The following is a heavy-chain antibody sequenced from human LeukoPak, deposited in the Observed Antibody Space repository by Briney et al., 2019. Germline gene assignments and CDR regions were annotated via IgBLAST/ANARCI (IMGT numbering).Heavy chain of an antibody. CDR1: GYTFTGYY. Sequence: ASVTVSCKASGYTFTGYYIYWVRQAPGQGLEWMGWIYPYSGDTNYAQNFQGRVTMTRDTSISTAYMELSSLKSDDTAVYYCARDRNSGSSLDIWGQGTMLTVSS. CDR3: ARDRNSGSSLDI. J-gene: IGHJ3*02. V-gene: IGHV1-2*02. D-gene: IGHD6-6*01. CDR2: IYPYSGDT.